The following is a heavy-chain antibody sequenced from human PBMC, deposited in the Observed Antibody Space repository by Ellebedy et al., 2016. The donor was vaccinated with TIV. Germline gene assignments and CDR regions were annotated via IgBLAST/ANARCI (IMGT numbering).Heavy chain of an antibody. V-gene: IGHV4-30-4*08. D-gene: IGHD2-15*01. CDR1: GGSFSGYY. CDR2: IYYSGST. J-gene: IGHJ4*02. Sequence: LRLSCAVDGGSFSGYYWTWIRQPPGKGLEWIGYIYYSGSTYYNPSLKSRVTISVDTSKNQFSLKLSSVTAADTAVYYCARDPYCSGGSCWPVWGQGTLVTVSS. CDR3: ARDPYCSGGSCWPV.